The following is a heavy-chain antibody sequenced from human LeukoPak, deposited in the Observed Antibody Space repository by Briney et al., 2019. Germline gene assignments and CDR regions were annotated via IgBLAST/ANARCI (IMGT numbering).Heavy chain of an antibody. J-gene: IGHJ3*02. V-gene: IGHV4-39*01. D-gene: IGHD3-22*01. CDR3: ARQYFYDITALDI. Sequence: SETLPLTCTVSGGSISSGGHYWGWIRQPPGKGLEWIASIHYSGSTYYSPSLKSRVTISVDTSKNQFSLKLSSVTAADTAVYYCARQYFYDITALDIWGQGTMVTVSS. CDR2: IHYSGST. CDR1: GGSISSGGHY.